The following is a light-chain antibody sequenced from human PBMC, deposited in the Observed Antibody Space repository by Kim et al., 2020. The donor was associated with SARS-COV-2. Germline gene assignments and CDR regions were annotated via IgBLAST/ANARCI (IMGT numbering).Light chain of an antibody. V-gene: IGKV1-39*01. CDR2: AAS. Sequence: DIQMTQSPSSLSASVGDRVTITCRESQSISSYLNWYQQKPGKAPKLLIYAASSLQSVVTSRFSGSGSGTDFTLTISSLQPEDFATYYCQQSYSTPRTFGQGTKVDIK. J-gene: IGKJ1*01. CDR1: QSISSY. CDR3: QQSYSTPRT.